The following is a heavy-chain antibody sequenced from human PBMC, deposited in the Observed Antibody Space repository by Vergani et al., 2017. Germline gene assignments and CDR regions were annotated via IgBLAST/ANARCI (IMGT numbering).Heavy chain of an antibody. CDR1: GYTFTAYY. CDR2: LNPNNGDA. Sequence: QVQLVQSGTEMKKSGASVRVSCRASGYTFTAYYIHWIRQAPGQGLELMGWLNPNNGDARSAEMFQGRVSMTRDTSVKTAYMELRSLRYDDTAIYYCARGVFDLWGQGALVTVSS. D-gene: IGHD3-10*01. V-gene: IGHV1-2*02. J-gene: IGHJ4*02. CDR3: ARGVFDL.